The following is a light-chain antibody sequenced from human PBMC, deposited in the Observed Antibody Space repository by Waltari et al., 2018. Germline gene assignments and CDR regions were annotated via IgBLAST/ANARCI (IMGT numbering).Light chain of an antibody. CDR3: LSLDNTLWV. CDR1: KGSIDSNS. CDR2: DDY. J-gene: IGLJ3*02. Sequence: FMLTQPHSVSESPEKTVTIPCTRTKGSIDSNSVQWYQQRPGRSPTTVIYDDYQRPSGVPTRFSASIDRASNSASLTIAGLTTEDEADYYCLSLDNTLWVFGGGTKLTVL. V-gene: IGLV6-57*01.